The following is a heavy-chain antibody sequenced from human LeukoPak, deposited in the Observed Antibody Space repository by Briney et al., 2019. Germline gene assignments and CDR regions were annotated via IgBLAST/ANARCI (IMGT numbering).Heavy chain of an antibody. CDR3: ARDIVVVVAATPGYFDY. CDR1: GFTFSSYA. J-gene: IGHJ4*02. CDR2: ISGSGGST. Sequence: GGSLRLSCAASGFTFSSYAMSWVHQAPGKGLEWVSAISGSGGSTYYADSVKGRFTISRDNSKNTLYLQMNSLRAEDTAVYYCARDIVVVVAATPGYFDYWGQGTLVTVSS. D-gene: IGHD2-15*01. V-gene: IGHV3-23*01.